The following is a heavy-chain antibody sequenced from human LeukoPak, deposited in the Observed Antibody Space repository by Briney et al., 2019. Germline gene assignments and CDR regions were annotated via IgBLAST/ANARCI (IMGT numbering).Heavy chain of an antibody. CDR3: ARGSTGGYSGYDATRKYFDY. D-gene: IGHD5-12*01. Sequence: GGSLRLSCAASGLTFSSYSMNWVRQAPGKGLEWVSSISSRSSYIYYTDSVKGRFTISRDNAKNSLHLQMNSLRAEDTALYYCARGSTGGYSGYDATRKYFDYWGQGTLVTVSS. V-gene: IGHV3-21*01. J-gene: IGHJ4*02. CDR1: GLTFSSYS. CDR2: ISSRSSYI.